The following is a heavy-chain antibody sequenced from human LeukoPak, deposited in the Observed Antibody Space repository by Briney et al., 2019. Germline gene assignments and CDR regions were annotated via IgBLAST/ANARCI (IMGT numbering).Heavy chain of an antibody. V-gene: IGHV4-39*07. Sequence: SETLSLTCTVSGGSISSNDYYWDWIRQPPGMGLEYIGSIYYSGSTYYNPSLKSRVTISVDTSKNQFSLKLSSVTAADTAVHYCARSRSSTYDQGVVYFDYWGQGTLVTVSS. D-gene: IGHD2-2*01. J-gene: IGHJ4*02. CDR1: GGSISSNDYY. CDR2: IYYSGST. CDR3: ARSRSSTYDQGVVYFDY.